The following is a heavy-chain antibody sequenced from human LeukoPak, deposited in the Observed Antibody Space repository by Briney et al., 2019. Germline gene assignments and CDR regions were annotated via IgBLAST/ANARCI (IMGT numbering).Heavy chain of an antibody. V-gene: IGHV3-21*01. CDR1: GFXFSSFS. J-gene: IGHJ4*02. Sequence: GGCVGLSCPASGFXFSSFSMNWVRQPPGKGLEWVSSITSSSNYIYYASSVRGRFTISRDNSKNSLYLQMNSLRAEDTAVYYCARDLRLWGQGTLVTVSS. CDR2: ITSSSNYI. CDR3: ARDLRL.